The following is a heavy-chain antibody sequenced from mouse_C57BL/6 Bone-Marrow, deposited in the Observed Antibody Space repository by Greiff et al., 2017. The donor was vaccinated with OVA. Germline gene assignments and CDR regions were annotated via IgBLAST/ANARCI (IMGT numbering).Heavy chain of an antibody. CDR1: GYAFTNYL. D-gene: IGHD2-1*01. V-gene: IGHV1-54*01. Sequence: VQLQQSGAELVRPGTSVKVSCKASGYAFTNYLIEWVKQRPGQGLEWIGVINPGSGGTNYNEKFKGKATLTADKSSSTAYMQLSSLTSEDSAVYFCARVYGNYFDYWGQGTTLTVSS. J-gene: IGHJ2*01. CDR3: ARVYGNYFDY. CDR2: INPGSGGT.